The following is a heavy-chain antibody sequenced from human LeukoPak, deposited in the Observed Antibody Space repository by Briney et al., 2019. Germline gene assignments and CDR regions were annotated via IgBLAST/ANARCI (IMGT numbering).Heavy chain of an antibody. CDR1: NGSISSYY. Sequence: SEALSLTCSVSNGSISSYYWSWIRQPPGKGLEWIGYFYHSDNTNYNPSLYGRVTMSVDTSRNQFSLKLTSVTAADTALYYCATSTRDYSGSRSFYFLDNWGQGTQVIVSS. V-gene: IGHV4-59*08. D-gene: IGHD3-10*01. J-gene: IGHJ4*02. CDR3: ATSTRDYSGSRSFYFLDN. CDR2: FYHSDNT.